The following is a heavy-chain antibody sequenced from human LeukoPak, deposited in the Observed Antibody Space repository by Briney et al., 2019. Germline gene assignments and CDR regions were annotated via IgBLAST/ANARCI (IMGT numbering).Heavy chain of an antibody. CDR2: INHSGST. CDR3: ARGRGGIVGSTIYYYAMDV. CDR1: GGSFSGYY. Sequence: SETLSLTCAVYGGSFSGYYWSWIRQTPGKGLEWIGEINHSGSTNYNPSLKSRVTILVGASKNQFSLKLSSVTAADTAVYYCARGRGGIVGSTIYYYAMDVWGQGTTVTVSS. V-gene: IGHV4-34*01. J-gene: IGHJ6*02. D-gene: IGHD1-26*01.